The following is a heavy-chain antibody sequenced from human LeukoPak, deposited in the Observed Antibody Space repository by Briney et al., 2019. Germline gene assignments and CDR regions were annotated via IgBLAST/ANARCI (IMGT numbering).Heavy chain of an antibody. J-gene: IGHJ4*02. CDR1: GFTLSSYS. Sequence: GGSLRLSCAASGFTLSSYSMNWVRQAPGKGLEWVSSISSSSSYIYYADSVKGRFTISRDNAKNSLYLQTNSLRAEDTAVYYCARAHNWKYGTFDYWGQGTLVTVSS. CDR3: ARAHNWKYGTFDY. D-gene: IGHD1-7*01. CDR2: ISSSSSYI. V-gene: IGHV3-21*01.